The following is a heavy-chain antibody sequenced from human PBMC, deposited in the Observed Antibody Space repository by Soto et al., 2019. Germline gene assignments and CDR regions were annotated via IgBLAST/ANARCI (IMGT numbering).Heavy chain of an antibody. CDR1: GFTFSDYY. Sequence: WGSLRLSCAASGFTFSDYYMIRIRQAPGKGLEWVSYISSSGSTIYYADSVKGRFTISRDNAKNSLYLQMNSLRAEDTAVYYCARDSFGHPGISFDPWGQGTLVTVSS. CDR3: ARDSFGHPGISFDP. D-gene: IGHD6-13*01. CDR2: ISSSGSTI. J-gene: IGHJ5*02. V-gene: IGHV3-11*01.